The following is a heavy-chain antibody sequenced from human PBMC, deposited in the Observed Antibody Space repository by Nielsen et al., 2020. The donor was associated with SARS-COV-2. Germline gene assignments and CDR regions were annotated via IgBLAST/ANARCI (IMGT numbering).Heavy chain of an antibody. CDR1: GYTFSTYG. D-gene: IGHD6-19*01. J-gene: IGHJ4*02. CDR3: AASRAFGSGWTPPPSY. Sequence: ASVKVPCKASGYTFSTYGITWVRQAPGQGLEWMGWIRVHSGDTNYAQKLQGRVTMTTDTSTSTAYMELRSLRSDDTAVYYCAASRAFGSGWTPPPSYWGQGTLVTVSS. V-gene: IGHV1-18*01. CDR2: IRVHSGDT.